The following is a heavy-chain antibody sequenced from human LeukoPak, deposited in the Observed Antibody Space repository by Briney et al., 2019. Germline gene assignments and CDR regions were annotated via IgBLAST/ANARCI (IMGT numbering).Heavy chain of an antibody. V-gene: IGHV3-48*04. J-gene: IGHJ4*02. CDR1: GFTFSTSW. CDR2: ISNSGTTI. CDR3: ARVSRFNLGLYYFDY. Sequence: GGSLRLSCAASGFTFSTSWMNWVRQAPRKGLECISYISNSGTTIYYADSVRGRFTISRDNAKNSLYLQMNSLRAEDTAVYYCARVSRFNLGLYYFDYWGQGSLVTVSS.